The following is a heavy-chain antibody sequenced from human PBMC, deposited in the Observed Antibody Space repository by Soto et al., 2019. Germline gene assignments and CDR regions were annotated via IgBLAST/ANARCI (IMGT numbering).Heavy chain of an antibody. V-gene: IGHV1-69*13. CDR3: ARETPYEYYFDY. J-gene: IGHJ4*02. CDR1: GGTFSSYA. D-gene: IGHD2-8*01. Sequence: GASVKVSCKASGGTFSSYAISWVRQAPGQGLEWMGGIIPIFGTANYAQKFQGRVTITADASTSTAYMELSSLRSEDTAVYYCARETPYEYYFDYWGQGTLVTVSS. CDR2: IIPIFGTA.